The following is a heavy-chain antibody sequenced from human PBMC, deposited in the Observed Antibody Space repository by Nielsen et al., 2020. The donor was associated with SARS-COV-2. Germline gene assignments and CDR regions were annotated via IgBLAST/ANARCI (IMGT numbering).Heavy chain of an antibody. CDR3: ARDKDVRFLEWLVPSYYYGMDV. CDR2: ISAYNGNT. Sequence: ASVKVSCKASGYTFTSYGISWVRQAPGQGLEWMGWISAYNGNTNYAQKLQGRVTMTTDTSTSTAYMELRSLRSDDTAVYYCARDKDVRFLEWLVPSYYYGMDVWGQGTTVTVSS. D-gene: IGHD3-3*01. V-gene: IGHV1-18*01. J-gene: IGHJ6*02. CDR1: GYTFTSYG.